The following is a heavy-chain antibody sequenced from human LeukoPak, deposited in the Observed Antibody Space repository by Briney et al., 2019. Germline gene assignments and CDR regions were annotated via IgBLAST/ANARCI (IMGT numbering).Heavy chain of an antibody. CDR1: GFTFSNYA. V-gene: IGHV3-30*04. CDR2: ISYDARST. CDR3: ARCGVVGGTTYRYFDY. D-gene: IGHD1-26*01. J-gene: IGHJ4*02. Sequence: GRSLRLSCAASGFTFSNYAMHWVRQAPGKGLEGVAFISYDARSTYHADSVKGRFTFSRDNSKNTLSLQMNSLRREDTALYYFARCGVVGGTTYRYFDYWGQGALVTVSS.